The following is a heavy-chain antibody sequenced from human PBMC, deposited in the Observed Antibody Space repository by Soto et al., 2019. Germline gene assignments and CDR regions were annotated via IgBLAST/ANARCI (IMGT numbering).Heavy chain of an antibody. CDR1: GGSISSSSYY. D-gene: IGHD5-18*01. J-gene: IGHJ6*02. Sequence: ETLSLTCTVSGGSISSSSYYWGWIRQPPGKGLEWIGSIYYSGSTYYNPSLKSRVTISVDTSKNQFSLKLSSVTAADTAVYYCARGEIQLWMTNYYYYYGMDVWGQGTTVTVSS. CDR2: IYYSGST. V-gene: IGHV4-39*01. CDR3: ARGEIQLWMTNYYYYYGMDV.